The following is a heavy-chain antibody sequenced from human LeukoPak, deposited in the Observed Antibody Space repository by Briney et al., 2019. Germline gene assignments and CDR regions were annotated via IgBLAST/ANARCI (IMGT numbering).Heavy chain of an antibody. CDR1: GFTFSSYG. CDR3: AKARNPYSSGWYYFDY. V-gene: IGHV3-30*18. D-gene: IGHD6-19*01. J-gene: IGHJ4*02. Sequence: GGSLRLSCAASGFTFSSYGMHWVRRAPGKGLEWVAVISYDGSNKYYADSVKGRFTISRDNSKNTLYLQMNSLRAEDTAVYYCAKARNPYSSGWYYFDYWGQGTLVTVSS. CDR2: ISYDGSNK.